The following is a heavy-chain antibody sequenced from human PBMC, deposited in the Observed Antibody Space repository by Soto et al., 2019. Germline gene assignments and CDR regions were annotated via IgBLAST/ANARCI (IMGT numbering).Heavy chain of an antibody. CDR1: GGSINSGGYY. D-gene: IGHD6-13*01. Sequence: QVQLQESGPGLVKPSQTLSLTCTVSGGSINSGGYYWSWIRQHPGKGLEWIGYIYYNGNTYYNPSLQSRLTISRDTPKNQFSLNLNSVTAADTAVYYCARRIPTAGRFDYWGHGTLVTVSS. CDR2: IYYNGNT. J-gene: IGHJ4*01. CDR3: ARRIPTAGRFDY. V-gene: IGHV4-31*03.